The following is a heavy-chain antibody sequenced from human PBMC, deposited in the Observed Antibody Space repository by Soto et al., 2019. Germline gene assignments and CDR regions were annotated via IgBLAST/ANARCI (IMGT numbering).Heavy chain of an antibody. J-gene: IGHJ4*02. Sequence: GESLKISCKGVGYKFGSAWIGWVRQMPGKGLEWMGIIKPGTSDIRYSPSCRGHVTISADEAVSTAYLQWSSLKASDTAMYYCARQLSHICDSWGQGTLVTVSS. CDR2: IKPGTSDI. D-gene: IGHD3-3*02. CDR1: GYKFGSAW. V-gene: IGHV5-51*01. CDR3: ARQLSHICDS.